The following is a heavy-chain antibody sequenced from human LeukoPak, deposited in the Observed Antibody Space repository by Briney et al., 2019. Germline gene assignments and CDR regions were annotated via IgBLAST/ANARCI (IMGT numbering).Heavy chain of an antibody. CDR1: GFTFSDYW. CDR2: INEDGSQK. Sequence: GGSLRLSCTASGFTFSDYWMGWVRKSPGKGLEWVGHINEDGSQKHYMDSMKGRFAISRDNAKKSLYLQMYSLRAEDTAVYFCAGDSDTGRTTDYDYWGQGTLVTVSS. CDR3: AGDSDTGRTTDYDY. J-gene: IGHJ4*02. V-gene: IGHV3-7*01. D-gene: IGHD1-7*01.